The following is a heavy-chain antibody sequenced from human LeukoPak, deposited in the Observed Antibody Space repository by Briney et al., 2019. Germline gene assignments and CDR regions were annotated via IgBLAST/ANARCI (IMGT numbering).Heavy chain of an antibody. CDR1: DYSISTGHY. CDR2: FSRSGST. V-gene: IGHV4-38-2*02. Sequence: SETLSLTCTVSDYSISTGHYWGWIRQPPGKGLEWIGSFSRSGSTYYNPSLKSRVTISIDRSKSQFSLKLTSVTAADTAVYYRARDSLHYDYWSGYYSPFDYWGQGTLVTVSS. J-gene: IGHJ4*02. CDR3: ARDSLHYDYWSGYYSPFDY. D-gene: IGHD3-3*01.